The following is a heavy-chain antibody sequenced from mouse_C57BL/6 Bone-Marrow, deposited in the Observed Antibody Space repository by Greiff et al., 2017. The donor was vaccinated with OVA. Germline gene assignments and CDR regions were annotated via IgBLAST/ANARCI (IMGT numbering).Heavy chain of an antibody. J-gene: IGHJ4*01. Sequence: QVQLQQPGAELVKPGASVKLSCKASGYTFTSYWMHWVKQRPGQGLEWIGMIQPNSGSTNYNEKFKSKATLTVDKSSSTAYMQLSSLTSEDSAVYYCARGGYYGSSYYYAMDYWGQGTSVTVSS. CDR3: ARGGYYGSSYYYAMDY. CDR2: IQPNSGST. D-gene: IGHD1-1*01. V-gene: IGHV1-64*01. CDR1: GYTFTSYW.